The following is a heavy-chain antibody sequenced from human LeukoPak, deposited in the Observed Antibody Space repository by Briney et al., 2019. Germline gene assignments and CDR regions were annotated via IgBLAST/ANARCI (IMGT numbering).Heavy chain of an antibody. J-gene: IGHJ3*02. CDR3: AGDYDFWSGYPHAYDAFDI. CDR2: IYTSGST. V-gene: IGHV4-61*02. D-gene: IGHD3-3*01. Sequence: PSETLSLTCTVSGGSISSGSYYWSWIRQPAGKGLEWIGRIYTSGSTNYNPSLKSRVTISVDTSKNQLSLKLSSVTAADTAVYYCAGDYDFWSGYPHAYDAFDIWGQGTMVTVSS. CDR1: GGSISSGSYY.